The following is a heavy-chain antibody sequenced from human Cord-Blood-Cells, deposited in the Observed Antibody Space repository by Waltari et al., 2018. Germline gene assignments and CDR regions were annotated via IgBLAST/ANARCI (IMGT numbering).Heavy chain of an antibody. D-gene: IGHD3-9*01. CDR3: ARGPNDILTGYYGVDY. J-gene: IGHJ4*02. CDR2: INHSGST. CDR1: GGSFSGYY. V-gene: IGHV4-34*01. Sequence: QVQLQQWGAGLLKPSETLSLTCAVYGGSFSGYYWSWIRQPQGKGLEWIGEINHSGSTNYNPSPKSRVTISVDTSKNQFSLKLSSVTAADTAVYYCARGPNDILTGYYGVDYWGQGTLVTVSS.